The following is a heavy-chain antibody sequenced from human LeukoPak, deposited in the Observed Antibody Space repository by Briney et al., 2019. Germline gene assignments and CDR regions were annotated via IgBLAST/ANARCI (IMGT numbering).Heavy chain of an antibody. CDR3: ARGRATGRSGGDY. D-gene: IGHD3-9*01. CDR1: GFTFSSCS. V-gene: IGHV3-48*02. J-gene: IGHJ4*02. Sequence: PGGSLGLSCAASGFTFSSCSMNWVRQAPGKGLEWVSYISSGSSSIYYADSVKGRFTISRDNAENSLYLQMNSLRDEDTAVYYCARGRATGRSGGDYWGQGTLVTVSS. CDR2: ISSGSSSI.